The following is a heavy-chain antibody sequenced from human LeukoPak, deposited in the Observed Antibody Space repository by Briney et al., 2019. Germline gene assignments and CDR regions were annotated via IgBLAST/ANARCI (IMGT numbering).Heavy chain of an antibody. D-gene: IGHD2-2*01. V-gene: IGHV4-59*01. J-gene: IGHJ5*02. Sequence: PSETLSLTCTVSGGSISSYYWSWIRQPPGKGLEWIGYIYYSGSTNYSPSLKSRVTISVDTSKKQFSLKLNSVTAADTAVYYCARGVVVPTAGGLGWFDPWGQGTLVTVSS. CDR2: IYYSGST. CDR1: GGSISSYY. CDR3: ARGVVVPTAGGLGWFDP.